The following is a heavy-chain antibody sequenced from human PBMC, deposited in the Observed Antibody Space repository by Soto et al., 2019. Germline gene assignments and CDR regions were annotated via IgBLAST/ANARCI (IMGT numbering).Heavy chain of an antibody. CDR1: GFTFSDHN. Sequence: GGSLRLSCAASGFTFSDHNMDWVRQAPGKGRDWVGRITKKPDNSTTQYAPTAKDNFTISRDDSKSSVYLRMNSTKSEDPAVYYYCDIGYCFGARYTPWGQGTLVTVSS. V-gene: IGHV3-72*01. J-gene: IGHJ5*02. CDR3: CDIGYCFGARYTP. D-gene: IGHD2-15*01. CDR2: ITKKPDNSTT.